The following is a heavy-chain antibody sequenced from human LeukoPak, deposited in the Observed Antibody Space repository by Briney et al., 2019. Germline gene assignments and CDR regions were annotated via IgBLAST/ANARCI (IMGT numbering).Heavy chain of an antibody. CDR2: IKTDGSDK. V-gene: IGHV3-7*03. CDR3: ARDSLIQYGSGSYWGFDY. CDR1: GFTFSNYW. J-gene: IGHJ4*02. D-gene: IGHD3-10*01. Sequence: HPGGSLRLSCAASGFTFSNYWMSWLRQAPGKGPEGVGDIKTDGSDKYYVGSVKGRFTISRDNAKNSLYLQMNSLRAEDTAVYYCARDSLIQYGSGSYWGFDYWGQGILVTVSS.